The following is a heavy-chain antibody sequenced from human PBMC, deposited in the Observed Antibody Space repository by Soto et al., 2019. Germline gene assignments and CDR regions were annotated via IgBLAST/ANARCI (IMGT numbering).Heavy chain of an antibody. CDR2: IYYSGRT. V-gene: IGHV4-31*03. J-gene: IGHJ4*02. CDR1: GGSISSGGYY. D-gene: IGHD6-19*01. CDR3: ARTWAVAAFFDY. Sequence: QVQLQESGPGLVKPSQTLSLTCTVSGGSISSGGYYWSWIRQHPGKGLEWIGYIYYSGRTYYNPSLKSRVTISVDTSKNQFSLKLSSVTAADTAVYYCARTWAVAAFFDYWGQGTLVTVSS.